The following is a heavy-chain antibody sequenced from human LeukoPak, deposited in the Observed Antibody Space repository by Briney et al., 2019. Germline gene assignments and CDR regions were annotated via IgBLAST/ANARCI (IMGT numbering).Heavy chain of an antibody. V-gene: IGHV4-59*01. CDR3: ARVMGYCSGGSCYLDY. CDR2: IYYSGST. J-gene: IGHJ4*02. D-gene: IGHD2-15*01. CDR1: GGSISSYY. Sequence: PSETLSLTCTVSGGSISSYYWSWIRQPPGKGLEWIGYIYYSGSTNYNPSLKSRVTISVDTSKNQFSLKLSSVTAADTAVYYCARVMGYCSGGSCYLDYWGQGTLVTVSS.